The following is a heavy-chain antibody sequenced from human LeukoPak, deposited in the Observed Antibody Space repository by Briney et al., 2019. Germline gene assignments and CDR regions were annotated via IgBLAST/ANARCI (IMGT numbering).Heavy chain of an antibody. D-gene: IGHD6-13*01. CDR3: ARGLTVAAVPYYYYEWTS. CDR2: MNPNSGNT. CDR1: GYTFTSHD. J-gene: IGHJ6*02. V-gene: IGHV1-8*01. Sequence: ASVKVSCKASGYTFTSHDINWVRQATGQGLEWMGWMNPNSGNTGYAQKFQGRVTMTKNTSISTAYMELSSLRFEDTAMYYCARGLTVAAVPYYYYEWTSGAKGPRSPSP.